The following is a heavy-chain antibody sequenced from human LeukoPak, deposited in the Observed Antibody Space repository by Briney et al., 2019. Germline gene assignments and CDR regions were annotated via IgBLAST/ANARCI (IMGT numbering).Heavy chain of an antibody. CDR3: VSAWGIPARYYYDSSGYSRFRYFDY. V-gene: IGHV4-34*01. Sequence: SETLSLTCAVYGGSFSGYYWSWIRQPPGKGLEWIGEINHSGSTNYNPSLKSRVTISVDTSKNQFSLKLSSVTAADTAVYYCVSAWGIPARYYYDSSGYSRFRYFDYWGQGTLVTVSS. D-gene: IGHD3-22*01. J-gene: IGHJ4*02. CDR1: GGSFSGYY. CDR2: INHSGST.